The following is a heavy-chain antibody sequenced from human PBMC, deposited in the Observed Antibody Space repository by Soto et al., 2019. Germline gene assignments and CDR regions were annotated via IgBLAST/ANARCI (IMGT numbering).Heavy chain of an antibody. V-gene: IGHV4-34*01. Sequence: SETLSLTCAVYGGSFSGYYWSWIRQPPGKGLEWIGEINHSGSTNYNPSLKSRVTISVDTSKNQFSLKLSSVTAADTAVYHCARGPRYGSGSYYNCWGQGTLVTVSS. CDR3: ARGPRYGSGSYYNC. CDR2: INHSGST. CDR1: GGSFSGYY. D-gene: IGHD3-10*01. J-gene: IGHJ1*01.